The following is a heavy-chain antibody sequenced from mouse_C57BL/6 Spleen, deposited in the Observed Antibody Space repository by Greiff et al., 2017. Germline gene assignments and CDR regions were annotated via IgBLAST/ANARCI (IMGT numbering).Heavy chain of an antibody. CDR1: GFNIKNTY. J-gene: IGHJ1*03. CDR2: IDPANGNT. Sequence: EVQLQQSVAELVRPGASVKLSCTASGFNIKNTYMHWVKQRPEQGLEWIGRIDPANGNTKYAPKFQGKATITADTSSNTAYLQLSSLTSEDTAIYYCARSPITTVVATDYWYFDVWGTGTTVTVSS. V-gene: IGHV14-3*01. D-gene: IGHD1-1*01. CDR3: ARSPITTVVATDYWYFDV.